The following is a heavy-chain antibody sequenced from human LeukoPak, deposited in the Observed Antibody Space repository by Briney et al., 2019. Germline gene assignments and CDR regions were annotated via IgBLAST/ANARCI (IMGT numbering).Heavy chain of an antibody. CDR2: ISSSSVYI. D-gene: IGHD5-18*01. CDR3: ARDRRVQLWSPAGFDY. V-gene: IGHV3-21*01. CDR1: GFTFSTYT. Sequence: PGGSLRLSCVASGFTFSTYTMNWVRQAPGKGLEWVSSISSSSVYIYYADSVKGRFTISRDNAKNSLYLQMNSLRAEDTAVYYCARDRRVQLWSPAGFDYWGQGTLVTVSS. J-gene: IGHJ4*02.